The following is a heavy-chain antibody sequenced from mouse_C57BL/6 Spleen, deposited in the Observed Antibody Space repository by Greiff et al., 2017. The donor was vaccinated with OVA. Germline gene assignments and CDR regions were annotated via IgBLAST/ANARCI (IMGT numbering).Heavy chain of an antibody. CDR1: GYAFSSSW. V-gene: IGHV1-82*01. Sequence: VQLQQSGPELVKPGASVKISCKASGYAFSSSWMNWVKQRPGKGLEWIGRIYPGDGDTNYNGKFKGKATLTADTSSSTAYMPLSSLTSEDSAVYFCVSEYYYGSGHWYFDVWGTGTTVTVSS. CDR2: IYPGDGDT. J-gene: IGHJ1*03. CDR3: VSEYYYGSGHWYFDV. D-gene: IGHD1-1*01.